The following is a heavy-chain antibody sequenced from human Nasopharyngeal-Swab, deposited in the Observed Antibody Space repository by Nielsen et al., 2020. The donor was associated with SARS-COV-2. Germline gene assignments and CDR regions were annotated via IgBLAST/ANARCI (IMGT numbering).Heavy chain of an antibody. Sequence: RQAPGKGLEWIGSIYYSGSTYYNPSLKSRVTISVDTSKNQFSLKLSSVTAADTAVYYCARAILNLGRGDYMDVWGKGTTVTVSS. CDR2: IYYSGST. J-gene: IGHJ6*03. CDR3: ARAILNLGRGDYMDV. D-gene: IGHD1-1*01. V-gene: IGHV4-39*01.